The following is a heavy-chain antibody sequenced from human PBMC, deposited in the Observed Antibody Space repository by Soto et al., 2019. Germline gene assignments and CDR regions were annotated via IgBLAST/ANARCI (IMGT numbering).Heavy chain of an antibody. CDR3: ASEGPPADY. Sequence: QVQLVQSGAEVKKPGASVKVSCKASGYTFTSYAISWVRQAPGQGLEGMGWISAYNGNTNYAQKLQGRVTMTTDTTPGKALKGLRSMSYDDTAVYYCASEGPPADYWGQGTLVTVSS. V-gene: IGHV1-18*01. J-gene: IGHJ4*02. CDR1: GYTFTSYA. CDR2: ISAYNGNT.